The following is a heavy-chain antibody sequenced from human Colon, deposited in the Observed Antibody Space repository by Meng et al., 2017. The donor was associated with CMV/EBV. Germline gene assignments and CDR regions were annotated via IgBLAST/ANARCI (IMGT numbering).Heavy chain of an antibody. J-gene: IGHJ5*02. Sequence: GGSLRLSCAASGFTFNIYHMNWVRQAPGKGLEWVSSISSRSTLMYYANSVRGRFAISRDNANNSLYLQMNGLRAEDTAVYYCARYIKSYDFWSGYRHLDPWGQGTRVTVSS. D-gene: IGHD3-3*01. CDR1: GFTFNIYH. CDR2: ISSRSTLM. V-gene: IGHV3-21*06. CDR3: ARYIKSYDFWSGYRHLDP.